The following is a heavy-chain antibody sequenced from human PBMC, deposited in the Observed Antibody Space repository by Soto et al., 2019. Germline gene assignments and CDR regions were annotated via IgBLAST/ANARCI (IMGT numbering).Heavy chain of an antibody. CDR2: IYHSGST. D-gene: IGHD2-21*01. CDR1: GGSISSGGYS. J-gene: IGHJ5*02. CDR3: AGVRGPYCGGECYPPTPNRFDP. Sequence: QLQLQESGSGLVKPSQTLSLTCAVSGGSISSGGYSWSWIRQPPGKGLEWIGYIYHSGSTYYNPSLKSRSTGLVDRSTNQFSLKQSLLTASDSAVYYCAGVRGPYCGGECYPPTPNRFDPWGQGTLVTVSS. V-gene: IGHV4-30-2*01.